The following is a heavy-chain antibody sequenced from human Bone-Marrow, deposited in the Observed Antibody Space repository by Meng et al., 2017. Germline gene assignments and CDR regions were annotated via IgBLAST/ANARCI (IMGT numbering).Heavy chain of an antibody. D-gene: IGHD4-17*01. CDR1: GGSFSDYY. CDR3: AREVGRRGDYGDYVSFDP. CDR2: INHSGST. Sequence: SETLSLTCVVSGGSFSDYYWSWIRQPPGKGLEWIGEINHSGSTNYNPSLESRATISVDTSQNNLSLELSSVTAADTAVYYCAREVGRRGDYGDYVSFDPWGQGTLVTVSS. V-gene: IGHV4-34*01. J-gene: IGHJ5*02.